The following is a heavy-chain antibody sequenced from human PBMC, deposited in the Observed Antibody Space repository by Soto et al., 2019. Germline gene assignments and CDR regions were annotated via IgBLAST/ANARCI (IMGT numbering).Heavy chain of an antibody. V-gene: IGHV4-39*01. D-gene: IGHD5-12*01. Sequence: QLQLQESGPGLVKPSETLSLTCSVSDDSINSDKYYWGWIRQPPAKGLEWIGSIYYRGNAYYNPSLQTRVTISLDKSKSQFSLKLNSVNAADSAVYFCARLEGLATISYYFDFWGPGALVTVSS. CDR1: DDSINSDKYY. CDR2: IYYRGNA. J-gene: IGHJ4*02. CDR3: ARLEGLATISYYFDF.